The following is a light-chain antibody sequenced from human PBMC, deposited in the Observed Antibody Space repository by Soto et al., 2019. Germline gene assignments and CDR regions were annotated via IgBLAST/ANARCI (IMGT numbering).Light chain of an antibody. CDR3: QQSYRTRHT. J-gene: IGKJ2*01. CDR2: CAS. CDR1: QGVSVY. Sequence: DIQMTQSPSSLSASVGDRVTITCRASQGVSVYLLWNQQTQGRAPTLLIYCASNLVSGVPSRFSGSESGTNFTLTISSLQPEDFATYYCQQSYRTRHTFGQGTKLETK. V-gene: IGKV1-39*01.